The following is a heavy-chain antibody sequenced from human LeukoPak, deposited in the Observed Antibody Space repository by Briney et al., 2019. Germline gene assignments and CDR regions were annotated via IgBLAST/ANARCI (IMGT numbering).Heavy chain of an antibody. CDR1: GGSFSGYY. Sequence: PSETLSLTCAVYGGSFSGYYWGWIRQPPGKGLEWIGTIYYSGSTSYNPSLKSRVTMSVDTSKNQFSLKLSSVTAADTAVYYCARLSLLLWFGELRYNWFDPWGQGTLVTVSS. CDR3: ARLSLLLWFGELRYNWFDP. V-gene: IGHV4-34*01. D-gene: IGHD3-10*01. J-gene: IGHJ5*02. CDR2: IYYSGST.